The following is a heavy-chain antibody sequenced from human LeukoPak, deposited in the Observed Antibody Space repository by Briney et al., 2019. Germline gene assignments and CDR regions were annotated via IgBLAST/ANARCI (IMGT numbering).Heavy chain of an antibody. CDR1: GFTFSSYS. CDR3: ARDLRDGYFDY. Sequence: GGSPRLSCAASGFTFSSYSMNWVRQAPGKGLEWVSSISSSSSYIYYADSVKGRFTISRDNAKNSLYLQMNSLRAEDTAVYYCARDLRDGYFDYWGQGTLVTVSS. V-gene: IGHV3-21*01. D-gene: IGHD4-17*01. CDR2: ISSSSSYI. J-gene: IGHJ4*02.